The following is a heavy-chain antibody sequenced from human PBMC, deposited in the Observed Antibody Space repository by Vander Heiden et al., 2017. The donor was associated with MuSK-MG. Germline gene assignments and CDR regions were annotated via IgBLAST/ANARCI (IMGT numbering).Heavy chain of an antibody. V-gene: IGHV4-39*01. D-gene: IGHD1-26*01. Sequence: QLQLQESGPGLVKPSETLSLTCPVSGGSISRSSYYWGWIRQPTGKGLEWIGSIDNRGSTYYNPSLKSRVTRSGDTSKNQFSMKMSSGTAADTAVYYCARHGYLGSYGVYCDYWGKEPWSPSPQ. CDR1: GGSISRSSYY. J-gene: IGHJ4*01. CDR2: IDNRGST. CDR3: ARHGYLGSYGVYCDY.